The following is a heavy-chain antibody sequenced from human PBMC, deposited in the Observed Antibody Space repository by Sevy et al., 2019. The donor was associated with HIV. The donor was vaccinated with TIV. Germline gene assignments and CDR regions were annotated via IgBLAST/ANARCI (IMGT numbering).Heavy chain of an antibody. D-gene: IGHD2-15*01. CDR1: GFTFTSYG. V-gene: IGHV3-30*18. CDR3: AKALGDCSGGSCYSAADYYYGMDV. Sequence: SLRLSCAASGFTFTSYGVHWVRQAPGKGLDWVAIMSYDGGNKYYAASVKGRFTISRDNSQNTVYLQMNSLRAEDTALYYCAKALGDCSGGSCYSAADYYYGMDVWGQGTTVTVSS. CDR2: MSYDGGNK. J-gene: IGHJ6*02.